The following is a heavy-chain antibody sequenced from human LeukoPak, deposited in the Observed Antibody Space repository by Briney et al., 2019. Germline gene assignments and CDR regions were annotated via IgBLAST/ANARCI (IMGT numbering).Heavy chain of an antibody. V-gene: IGHV3-23*01. CDR2: ISGSGGST. D-gene: IGHD3-3*01. J-gene: IGHJ4*02. CDR1: GFTFSSYA. CDR3: AKVIYDFWSGYYG. Sequence: GGSLRLSCAASGFTFSSYAVSWVRQAPGKGLEWVSAISGSGGSTYYADSVKGRFTISRDNSKNTLYLQMNSLRAEDTAIYYCAKVIYDFWSGYYGWGQGTLVTVSS.